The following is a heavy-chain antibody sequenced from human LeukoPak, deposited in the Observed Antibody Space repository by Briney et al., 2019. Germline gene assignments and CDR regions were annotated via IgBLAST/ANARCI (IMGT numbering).Heavy chain of an antibody. Sequence: SGLTLVKPTQTLTLTCTFSGFSLSTSGVGVGWIRQPPGKALEWLALIYWNDDKRYSPSLKSRLTITKDTSKNQVVLTMTNMDPVDTATYYCAHAVLLLFGELGFDPWGQGTLVTVSS. CDR3: AHAVLLLFGELGFDP. V-gene: IGHV2-5*01. CDR1: GFSLSTSGVG. D-gene: IGHD3-10*01. J-gene: IGHJ5*02. CDR2: IYWNDDK.